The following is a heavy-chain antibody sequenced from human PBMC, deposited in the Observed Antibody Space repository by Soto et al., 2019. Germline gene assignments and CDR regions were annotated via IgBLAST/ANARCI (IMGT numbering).Heavy chain of an antibody. CDR2: ISGSGGST. J-gene: IGHJ4*02. Sequence: GGSLRLSCAASGFTFGGYAMSWVRQAPGKGLEWVSAISGSGGSTYYADSVKGRFTISRDNSKNTLYLQMNSLRAEDTAVYYCAKGTYYYGSGSYSHWGQGTLVTVSS. CDR1: GFTFGGYA. CDR3: AKGTYYYGSGSYSH. V-gene: IGHV3-23*01. D-gene: IGHD3-10*01.